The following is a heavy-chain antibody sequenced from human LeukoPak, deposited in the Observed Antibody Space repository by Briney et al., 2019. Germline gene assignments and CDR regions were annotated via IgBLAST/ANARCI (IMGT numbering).Heavy chain of an antibody. V-gene: IGHV3-21*01. J-gene: IGHJ6*03. CDR3: ARVAQGATTENYYYYYMDV. Sequence: GGSLRLSCAAYGFAFNSYTIKWVRQAPGKGLEWVSAITSRGTHIYNADSVKGRFTISRDNAENSAYLQMSSLRAEDTAVYYCARVAQGATTENYYYYYMDVWGKGTTVTVSS. D-gene: IGHD4-11*01. CDR2: ITSRGTHI. CDR1: GFAFNSYT.